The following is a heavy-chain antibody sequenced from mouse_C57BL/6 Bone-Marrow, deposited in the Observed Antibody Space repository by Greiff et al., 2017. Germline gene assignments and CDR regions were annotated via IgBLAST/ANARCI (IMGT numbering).Heavy chain of an antibody. D-gene: IGHD1-1*01. CDR1: GFTFSDYG. CDR3: ARGDYGIAWFAY. Sequence: VQLKESGGGLVKPGGSLTLSCAASGFTFSDYGMHWVRQAPEKGLEWVAYISSGSSTIYYADTVKGRFTISRDNAKNTLFLQMTSLRSEDTAMYYCARGDYGIAWFAYWGQGTLVTVSA. V-gene: IGHV5-17*01. CDR2: ISSGSSTI. J-gene: IGHJ3*01.